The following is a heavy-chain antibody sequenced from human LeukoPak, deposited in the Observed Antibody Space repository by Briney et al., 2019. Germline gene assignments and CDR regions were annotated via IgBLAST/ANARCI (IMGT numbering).Heavy chain of an antibody. D-gene: IGHD2-15*01. CDR1: GGSVSSGSYY. Sequence: SETLSLTCTVSGGSVSSGSYYWTWIRQPPGKGLEWIGYISYSGSTNYNPSLKSRVTISVDTSKNQFSLNLSSVTAADTAAYYCARRGSGGRSFDIWGQGTMVTVSS. V-gene: IGHV4-61*01. CDR3: ARRGSGGRSFDI. J-gene: IGHJ3*02. CDR2: ISYSGST.